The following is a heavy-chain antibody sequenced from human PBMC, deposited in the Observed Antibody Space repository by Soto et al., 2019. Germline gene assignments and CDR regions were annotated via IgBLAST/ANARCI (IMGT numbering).Heavy chain of an antibody. D-gene: IGHD2-15*01. J-gene: IGHJ6*03. CDR2: INSDGSVS. CDR1: GFTFSNYW. CDR3: ARGDCVGGTCYSLAGSFYYYMDV. V-gene: IGHV3-74*02. Sequence: EVQLVEPGGGLVQPGGSLRLSCAASGFTFSNYWMYWVRQAPGKGLEWVSRINSDGSVSSYADSVKGRLTISRDNVKNTLYLQMDSLRAEDTAVYYCARGDCVGGTCYSLAGSFYYYMDVWGKGTTVTVFS.